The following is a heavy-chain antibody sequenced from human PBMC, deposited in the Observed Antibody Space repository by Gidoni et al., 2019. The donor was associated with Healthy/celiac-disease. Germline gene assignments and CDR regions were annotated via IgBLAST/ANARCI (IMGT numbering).Heavy chain of an antibody. CDR3: AKGPGDGYNLNY. V-gene: IGHV3-30*18. D-gene: IGHD5-12*01. CDR1: GFTFSSYG. Sequence: QVQLVESGGGVVQPGRSLRLSCAASGFTFSSYGMHWVRQAPGKGLEWVAVISYDGSNKYYADSVKGRFTISRDNSKNTLYLQMNSLRAEDTAVYYCAKGPGDGYNLNYWGQGTLVTVSS. J-gene: IGHJ4*02. CDR2: ISYDGSNK.